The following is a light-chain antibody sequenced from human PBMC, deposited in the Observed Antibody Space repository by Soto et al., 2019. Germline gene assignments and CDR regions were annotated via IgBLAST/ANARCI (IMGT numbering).Light chain of an antibody. CDR2: AAS. CDR3: QQYYSYPPG. Sequence: AIRMTQSPSSFSASTGDRVTITCRASQGISSYLAWYQQKPGKAPKLLIYAASTLQSGVPSRFSGSGSGTDFTLTISCLQSDDLATYYCQQYYSYPPGFGQGTKLEIK. J-gene: IGKJ2*03. CDR1: QGISSY. V-gene: IGKV1-8*01.